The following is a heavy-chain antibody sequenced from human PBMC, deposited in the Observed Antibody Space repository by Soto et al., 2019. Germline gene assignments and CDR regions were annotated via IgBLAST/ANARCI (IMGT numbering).Heavy chain of an antibody. CDR2: ISGSGGST. Sequence: GGSLRLSCAASGFTFSSYAMSWVRQAPGKGLEWVSAISGSGGSTYYADSVKGRFTISRDNSKNTLYLQMNSLGAEETAVYYCAKSYRYSGYDYFDYWGQGTLVTVSS. J-gene: IGHJ4*02. V-gene: IGHV3-23*01. CDR3: AKSYRYSGYDYFDY. D-gene: IGHD5-12*01. CDR1: GFTFSSYA.